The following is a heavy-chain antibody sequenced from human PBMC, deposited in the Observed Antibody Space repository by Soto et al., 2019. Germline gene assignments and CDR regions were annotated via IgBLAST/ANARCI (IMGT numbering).Heavy chain of an antibody. D-gene: IGHD6-13*01. CDR1: GFTFSSYA. CDR2: ISGSGDST. J-gene: IGHJ4*02. CDR3: ARRGPGTYFDY. Sequence: EVQLLESGGGLVQPGGSLRLSCAGSGFTFSSYAMRWVRQAPGKGLEWVSDISGSGDSTYYTDSVKGRFTISRDNSKNTLYLQMNSLRAEDTAVYYCARRGPGTYFDYWGQGTLVTVSS. V-gene: IGHV3-23*01.